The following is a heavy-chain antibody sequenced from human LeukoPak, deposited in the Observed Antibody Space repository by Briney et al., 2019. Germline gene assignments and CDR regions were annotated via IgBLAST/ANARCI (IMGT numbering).Heavy chain of an antibody. V-gene: IGHV1-24*01. CDR2: FDPEDGET. CDR3: ATALGRTQADYYYYGMDV. J-gene: IGHJ6*02. CDR1: GYTLTELS. D-gene: IGHD6-25*01. Sequence: ASVKVSCKVSGYTLTELSMHWVRQAPGKGLEWMGGFDPEDGETIYAQKFQGRVTMTEDTSTDTAYMELSSLRSEDTAVYYCATALGRTQADYYYYGMDVWGQGTTVTVSS.